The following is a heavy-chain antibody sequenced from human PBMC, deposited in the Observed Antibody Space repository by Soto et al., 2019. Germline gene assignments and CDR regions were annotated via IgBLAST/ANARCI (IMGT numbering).Heavy chain of an antibody. Sequence: RLSCAASGFTFSSYEMNWVRQAPGKGLEWVSYISSSGSTIYYADSVKGRFTISRDNAKNSLYLQMNSLRAEDTAVYYCARDGGVVAASIPYYYYYGMDVWGQGTTVTVSS. D-gene: IGHD2-15*01. V-gene: IGHV3-48*03. CDR1: GFTFSSYE. CDR3: ARDGGVVAASIPYYYYYGMDV. CDR2: ISSSGSTI. J-gene: IGHJ6*02.